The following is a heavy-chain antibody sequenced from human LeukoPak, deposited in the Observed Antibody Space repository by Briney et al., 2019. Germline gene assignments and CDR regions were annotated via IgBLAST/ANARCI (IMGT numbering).Heavy chain of an antibody. V-gene: IGHV4-39*07. Sequence: SETLSLTCTVSTGSISNSSYYWGWFRQPPGKGLEWIGSIYYSGDTYSTPSLKSRVTISLDTSNNQFSLRLSSVTAADTAVYYCARAMSIAARLQTIFDYWGQGTLVTVSS. J-gene: IGHJ4*02. CDR3: ARAMSIAARLQTIFDY. D-gene: IGHD6-6*01. CDR2: IYYSGDT. CDR1: TGSISNSSYY.